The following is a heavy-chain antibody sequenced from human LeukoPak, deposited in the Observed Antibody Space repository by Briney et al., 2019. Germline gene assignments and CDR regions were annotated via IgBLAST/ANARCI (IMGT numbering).Heavy chain of an antibody. CDR1: GYTFTSYG. CDR3: ARDLGDYGDRDAFDI. CDR2: ISAYNGNT. V-gene: IGHV1-18*01. Sequence: ASVKVSCKASGYTFTSYGISWVRQAPGQGLEWMGWISAYNGNTNYAQKLQGRVTMTTDTSTSTAYMELRSLRSDDTAVYYCARDLGDYGDRDAFDIWGQGTMVTVSS. J-gene: IGHJ3*02. D-gene: IGHD4-17*01.